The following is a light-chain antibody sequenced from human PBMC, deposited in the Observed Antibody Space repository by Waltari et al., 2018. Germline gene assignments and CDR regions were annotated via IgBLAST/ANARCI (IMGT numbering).Light chain of an antibody. CDR2: GNI. J-gene: IGLJ1*01. Sequence: QSVLTPPPSVSGAPGQRVTISCTGTNSNIGTGYDVHRYQHLPGTAPKLLILGNINRPPGVPDRFAGSKSGTSASLAIAGLQAEDEADYYCQSSDTSLSGSIVFGTGTKVTVL. V-gene: IGLV1-40*01. CDR3: QSSDTSLSGSIV. CDR1: NSNIGTGYD.